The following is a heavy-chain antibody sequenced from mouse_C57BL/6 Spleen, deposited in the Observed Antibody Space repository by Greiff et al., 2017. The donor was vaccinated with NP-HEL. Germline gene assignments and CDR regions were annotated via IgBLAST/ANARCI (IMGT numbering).Heavy chain of an antibody. D-gene: IGHD2-5*01. J-gene: IGHJ2*01. V-gene: IGHV1-52*01. CDR2: IDPSDSET. CDR3: ARSAYYSNYCDY. Sequence: QVQLQQPGAELVRPGSSVKLSCKASGYTFTSYWMHWVKQRPIQGLEWIGNIDPSDSETHYNQKFKDKATLTVDKSSSTAYMQLSSLTSEDSAVYYCARSAYYSNYCDYWGQGTTLTVAS. CDR1: GYTFTSYW.